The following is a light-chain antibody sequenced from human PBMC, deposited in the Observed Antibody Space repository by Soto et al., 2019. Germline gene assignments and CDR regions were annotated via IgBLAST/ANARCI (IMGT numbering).Light chain of an antibody. Sequence: IQMSQSPSSLSASVRARVSIICRASQGIGDALGWYQQKPGKAPKRLIYAASTLQSGVPSRFSGSGSGTDFTLTISSLKAEEFATYYCQQSYSTPWTFGQGTKVDIK. J-gene: IGKJ1*01. CDR1: QGIGDA. CDR3: QQSYSTPWT. V-gene: IGKV1-39*01. CDR2: AAS.